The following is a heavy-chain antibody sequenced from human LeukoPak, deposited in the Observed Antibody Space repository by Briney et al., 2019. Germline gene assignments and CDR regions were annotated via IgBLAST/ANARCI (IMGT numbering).Heavy chain of an antibody. CDR3: ARDPFSSTWSYGMDV. CDR2: IKQDGSEE. D-gene: IGHD6-6*01. Sequence: GGSLRLSCAASGLTFSSYWMSWVRQAPGKGLEWVANIKQDGSEEVYVDSVKGRFTISRDNAKNSLFLQMNTLRAEDTAVYYCARDPFSSTWSYGMDVWGQGTTVTVSS. J-gene: IGHJ6*02. CDR1: GLTFSSYW. V-gene: IGHV3-7*05.